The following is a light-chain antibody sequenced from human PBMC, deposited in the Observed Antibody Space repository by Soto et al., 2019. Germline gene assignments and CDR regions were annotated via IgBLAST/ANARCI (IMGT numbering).Light chain of an antibody. J-gene: IGKJ1*01. CDR3: QQTYSIPLT. CDR2: AAS. CDR1: QNISNY. Sequence: DIQMTQSPSSLSASVGDRVTITCRASQNISNYLVWYQQKADKAPNLLIYAASSLQSGVPSRVSGSGSGTDFTLTISSLQPEDFATYYCQQTYSIPLTFGKGTKVYI. V-gene: IGKV1-39*01.